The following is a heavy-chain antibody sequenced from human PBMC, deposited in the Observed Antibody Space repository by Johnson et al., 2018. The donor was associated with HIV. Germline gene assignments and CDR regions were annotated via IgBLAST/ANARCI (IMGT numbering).Heavy chain of an antibody. D-gene: IGHD6-13*01. CDR1: GFTFSGSA. CDR2: IRSNATSYAP. J-gene: IGHJ3*02. Sequence: VQLVESGGGLVQPGGSLKLSCAASGFTFSGSAMHWVRQASGKGLEWVGRIRSNATSYAPAYAASVKGRLTIPRDDSKNTAYLQMNSLKTEDTAVYYCTRPGYSSSWYGVDAFDIWGQGTMVTVSS. CDR3: TRPGYSSSWYGVDAFDI. V-gene: IGHV3-73*01.